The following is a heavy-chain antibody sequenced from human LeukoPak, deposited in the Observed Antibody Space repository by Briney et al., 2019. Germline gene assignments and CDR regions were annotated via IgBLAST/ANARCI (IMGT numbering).Heavy chain of an antibody. CDR1: GGSISSYY. D-gene: IGHD7-27*01. V-gene: IGHV4-59*05. Sequence: PSETLSLTCTVSGGSISSYYWSWIRQPPGKGLEWIGSIYYSGSTYYNPSLKSRVTISVDTSKNQFSLKLSSVTAADTAVYYCASQLGLNFDYWGQGTLVTVSS. CDR3: ASQLGLNFDY. J-gene: IGHJ4*02. CDR2: IYYSGST.